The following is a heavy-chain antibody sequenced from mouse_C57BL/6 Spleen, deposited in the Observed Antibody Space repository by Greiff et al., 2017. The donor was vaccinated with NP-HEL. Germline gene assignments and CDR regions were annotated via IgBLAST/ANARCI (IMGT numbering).Heavy chain of an antibody. CDR2: ISSGGSYT. V-gene: IGHV5-6*01. CDR1: GFTFSSYG. J-gene: IGHJ2*01. Sequence: EVQVVESGGDLVKPGGSLKLSCAASGFTFSSYGMSWVRQTPDKRLEWVATISSGGSYTYYPDSVKGRFTISRDNAKNTLYLQMSSLKSEDTAMYYCARGRMSYFDYWGQGTTLTVSS. CDR3: ARGRMSYFDY.